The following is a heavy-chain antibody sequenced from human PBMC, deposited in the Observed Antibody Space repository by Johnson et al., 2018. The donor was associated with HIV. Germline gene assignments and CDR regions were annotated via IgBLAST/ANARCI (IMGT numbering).Heavy chain of an antibody. Sequence: QVQLVESGGGLVQPGGSLRLSCAASGFTFSDNYMTWVRQAPGKGLEWVAFIRYDGSNKYYAASVQGRFTISRDNSKNTLYLQMNSLRAEDTAVYYCATQYNYRQPFDIWGQGTMVTVSS. J-gene: IGHJ3*02. D-gene: IGHD1-1*01. CDR1: GFTFSDNY. CDR3: ATQYNYRQPFDI. V-gene: IGHV3-30*02. CDR2: IRYDGSNK.